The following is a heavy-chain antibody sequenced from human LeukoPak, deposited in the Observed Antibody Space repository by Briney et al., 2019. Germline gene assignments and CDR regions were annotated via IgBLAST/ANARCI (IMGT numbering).Heavy chain of an antibody. CDR1: GFTFSSYA. D-gene: IGHD4-17*01. Sequence: GGSVRLSCSASGFTFSSYAMHWVRQAPGKGLKYVSVITSTGGSTYYADSVKGRFTISRDNSKNTLYLQMSSLRAEDTSVYSCVKGGTVTNPQFDYWGQRTLHTVSS. CDR2: ITSTGGST. V-gene: IGHV3-64D*06. J-gene: IGHJ4*02. CDR3: VKGGTVTNPQFDY.